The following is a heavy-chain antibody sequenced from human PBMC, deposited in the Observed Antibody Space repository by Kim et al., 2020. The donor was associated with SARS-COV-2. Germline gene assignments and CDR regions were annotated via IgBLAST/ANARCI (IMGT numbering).Heavy chain of an antibody. J-gene: IGHJ3*02. V-gene: IGHV4-59*01. CDR3: ARVNWNDSLGAFDI. D-gene: IGHD1-20*01. Sequence: NPSLKSRVTISVDTSKNQFSLKLSSVTAADTAVYYCARVNWNDSLGAFDIWGQGTMVTVSS.